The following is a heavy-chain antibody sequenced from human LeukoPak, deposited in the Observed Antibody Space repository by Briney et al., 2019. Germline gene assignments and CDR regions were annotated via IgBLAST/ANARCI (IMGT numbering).Heavy chain of an antibody. CDR2: IKSKTDGGTT. CDR1: GFTFSNAW. D-gene: IGHD3-9*01. J-gene: IGHJ3*02. V-gene: IGHV3-15*01. CDR3: TRRYFDWLFPDAFDI. Sequence: RGSLRLSCAASGFTFSNAWMSWVRHAPAKGLEWVGRIKSKTDGGTTDYAAPVKGRFTISRDDSKNTLYLQMNSLKTEDTAVYYCTRRYFDWLFPDAFDIWGQGTMVTVSS.